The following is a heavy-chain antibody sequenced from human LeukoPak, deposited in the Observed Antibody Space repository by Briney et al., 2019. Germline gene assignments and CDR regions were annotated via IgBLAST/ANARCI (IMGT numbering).Heavy chain of an antibody. CDR1: GGSISGYY. CDR3: VRGAVSAGGVFDV. J-gene: IGHJ3*01. V-gene: IGHV4-59*01. Sequence: LETLSLTCTVSGGSISGYYWSWIRQSPGKGLEWTGYISYSGGTSYNPSLKSRLTISVDTSTNQISLKLNSLSDADTAIYYCVRGAVSAGGVFDVWGQGTLVTVS. D-gene: IGHD2-8*02. CDR2: ISYSGGT.